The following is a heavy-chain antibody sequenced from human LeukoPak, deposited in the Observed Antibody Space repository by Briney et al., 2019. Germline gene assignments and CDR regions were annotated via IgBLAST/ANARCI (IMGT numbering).Heavy chain of an antibody. CDR1: GGSISSYY. J-gene: IGHJ4*02. CDR2: IYYSGST. Sequence: SETLSLTCTVSGGSISSYYWSWIRQPPGKGLEWIGYIYYSGSTNYNPSLKSRVTISVDTSKNQFSLRLRSVTAADTAVYYCARAVADKTFDYWGPGTLVTVSS. CDR3: ARAVADKTFDY. V-gene: IGHV4-59*08.